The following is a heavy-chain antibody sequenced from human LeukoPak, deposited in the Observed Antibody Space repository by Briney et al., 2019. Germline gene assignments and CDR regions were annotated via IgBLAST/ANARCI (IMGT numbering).Heavy chain of an antibody. CDR1: GFTFDDYA. CDR3: AKGSSTIYYDTLNYFDL. J-gene: IGHJ2*01. Sequence: GGSLRLSCAASGFTFDDYAMHWVRQAPGKGLEWVSGISWNSGSIGYADSVKGRFTISRDNAKNSLYLQMNSLRAEDTALYYCAKGSSTIYYDTLNYFDLWGRGTLVTVSS. CDR2: ISWNSGSI. V-gene: IGHV3-9*01. D-gene: IGHD3-9*01.